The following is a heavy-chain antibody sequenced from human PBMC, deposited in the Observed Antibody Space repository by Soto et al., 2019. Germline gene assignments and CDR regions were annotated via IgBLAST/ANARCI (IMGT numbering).Heavy chain of an antibody. D-gene: IGHD1-1*01. CDR3: ATMGTSATGLYYFDH. Sequence: PSQTLSLTCAISGDSVSRDSIGWTWIRQSPSRGLEWLGRTYYTSKWYYDYALSVKSRITINPDTSKNHFSLNLNFVTAADTAVYYCATMGTSATGLYYFDHWGQGTLVTVSS. CDR1: GDSVSRDSIG. CDR2: TYYTSKWYY. V-gene: IGHV6-1*01. J-gene: IGHJ4*02.